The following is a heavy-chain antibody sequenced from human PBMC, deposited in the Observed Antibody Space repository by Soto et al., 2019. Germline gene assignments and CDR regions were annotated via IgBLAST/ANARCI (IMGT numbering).Heavy chain of an antibody. CDR3: ASYGIAVAGTPFDY. CDR1: GGTFSSYA. CDR2: IIPIFGTA. D-gene: IGHD6-19*01. V-gene: IGHV1-69*13. Sequence: ASVKVSCKASGGTFSSYAISWVRQAPGQGLEWMGGIIPIFGTANYAQKFQGRVTITADESTSTAYMELSSLRSEDTAVYYCASYGIAVAGTPFDYWGQGTLVTVSS. J-gene: IGHJ4*02.